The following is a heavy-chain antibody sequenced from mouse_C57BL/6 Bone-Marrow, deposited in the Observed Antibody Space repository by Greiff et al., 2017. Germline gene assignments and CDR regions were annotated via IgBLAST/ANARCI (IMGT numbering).Heavy chain of an antibody. CDR1: GFTFSDYG. CDR2: ISNLAYSI. V-gene: IGHV5-15*01. Sequence: EVQRVESGGGLVQPGGSLKLSCAASGFTFSDYGMAWVRQAPRKGPEWVAFISNLAYSIHYADTVTGRFTISRENSKNTLYLEMSSLRSEDTAMYYCARHEAKGDYFDYGGQGTTRTVSS. CDR3: ARHEAKGDYFDY. J-gene: IGHJ2*01.